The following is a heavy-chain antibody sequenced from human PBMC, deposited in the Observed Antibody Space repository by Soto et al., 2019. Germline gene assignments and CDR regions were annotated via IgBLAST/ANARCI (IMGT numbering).Heavy chain of an antibody. D-gene: IGHD2-2*01. CDR1: GYSFTSYW. CDR2: IDPSDSYT. J-gene: IGHJ4*02. CDR3: ARLETIGYCSSTSCYGY. V-gene: IGHV5-10-1*01. Sequence: PGESLKISCKGSGYSFTSYWISWVRQMPGKGLEWMGRIDPSDSYTNYSPSFQGHVTISADKSISTAYLQWSSLKASDTAMYYCARLETIGYCSSTSCYGYWGQGTLVTVSS.